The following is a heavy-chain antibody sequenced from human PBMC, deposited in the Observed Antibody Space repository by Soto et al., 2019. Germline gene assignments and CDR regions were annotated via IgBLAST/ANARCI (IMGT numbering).Heavy chain of an antibody. CDR3: ARDAPAAAAGTANYYYYYMDV. Sequence: ASVKVSCKASGYTFTSYYIHWVRQAPGQGLEWMGIINPSGGSTSYAQKFQGRVTMTRDTSTSTVYMELSSLRSEDTAVYYCARDAPAAAAGTANYYYYYMDVWGKGTTVTVSS. CDR2: INPSGGST. CDR1: GYTFTSYY. J-gene: IGHJ6*03. V-gene: IGHV1-46*03. D-gene: IGHD6-13*01.